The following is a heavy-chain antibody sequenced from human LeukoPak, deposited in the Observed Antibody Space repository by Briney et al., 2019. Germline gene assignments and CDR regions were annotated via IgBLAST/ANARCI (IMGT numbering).Heavy chain of an antibody. CDR2: INPNSGGT. V-gene: IGHV1-8*02. D-gene: IGHD2-2*02. CDR1: GYTFTGYY. Sequence: ASVKVSCKASGYTFTGYYMHWVRQAPGQGLEWMGWINPNSGGTGYAQKFQGRVTMTRNTSISTAYMELSSLRSEDTAVYYCARGLPFSKGSCYTPWGQGTLVTVSS. CDR3: ARGLPFSKGSCYTP. J-gene: IGHJ5*02.